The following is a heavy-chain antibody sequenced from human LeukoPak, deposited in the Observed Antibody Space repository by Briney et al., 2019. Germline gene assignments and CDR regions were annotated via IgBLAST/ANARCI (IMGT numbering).Heavy chain of an antibody. CDR2: IFPSGGEI. CDR3: ATYRQVLLPFES. V-gene: IGHV3-23*01. Sequence: GGSLRLSCAASGFTFSTFAMIWVRQPPGKGLEWVSSIFPSGGEIHYADSVRGRFTISRDNSKRTLSLQMNSLRAEDTAIYYCATYRQVLLPFESWGQGTLVTVSS. J-gene: IGHJ4*02. D-gene: IGHD2-8*02. CDR1: GFTFSTFA.